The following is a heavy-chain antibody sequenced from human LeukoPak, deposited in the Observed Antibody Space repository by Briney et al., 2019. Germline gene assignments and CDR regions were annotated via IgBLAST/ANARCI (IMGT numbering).Heavy chain of an antibody. D-gene: IGHD2-15*01. CDR2: IIPIFGTA. Sequence: SVKVSCKASGGTFSSYAISWVRQAPGQGLEWMGGIIPIFGTANYAQKFQGRVTITADESTSTAYMELSSLRSEDTAVYYCTREAVAATRSEYYFDYWGQGTLVTVSS. CDR3: TREAVAATRSEYYFDY. V-gene: IGHV1-69*13. J-gene: IGHJ4*02. CDR1: GGTFSSYA.